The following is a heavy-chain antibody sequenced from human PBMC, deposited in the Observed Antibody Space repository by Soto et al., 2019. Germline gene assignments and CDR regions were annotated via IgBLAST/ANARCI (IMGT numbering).Heavy chain of an antibody. Sequence: QLVQSGPEVKKPGASVKVSCKTAGYTFTNYGVSWVRQAPGQGLEWMGWISGYNGNTNYAQNLQDRVTMTTDTSTSTVYMELRSLTSDDTAVYYCARGGGGFEDYWGQGTLVGVSS. V-gene: IGHV1-18*01. CDR3: ARGGGGFEDY. CDR2: ISGYNGNT. J-gene: IGHJ4*02. CDR1: GYTFTNYG. D-gene: IGHD3-16*01.